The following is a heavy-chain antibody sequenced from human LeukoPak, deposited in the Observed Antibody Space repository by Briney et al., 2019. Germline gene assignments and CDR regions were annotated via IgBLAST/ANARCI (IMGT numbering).Heavy chain of an antibody. Sequence: GGSLTLSCAASGFTFSSYAMSWVRQAPGKGLEWVAFIRNDGSNKYYVDSVKGRFTISRDNSKNTLYLQMNSLRAEDTAVYYCVQNRSGSYSVWGQGTQVTVSS. J-gene: IGHJ4*02. V-gene: IGHV3-30*02. CDR1: GFTFSSYA. CDR2: IRNDGSNK. CDR3: VQNRSGSYSV. D-gene: IGHD1-26*01.